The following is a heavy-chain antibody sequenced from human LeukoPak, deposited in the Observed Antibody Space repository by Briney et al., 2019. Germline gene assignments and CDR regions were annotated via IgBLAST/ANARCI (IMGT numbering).Heavy chain of an antibody. D-gene: IGHD1-26*01. J-gene: IGHJ4*02. Sequence: GGSLRLSCAASGFTFSSYAMHWVRQAPGKGLEWVAVISYDGSNKYYADSVKGRFTISRDNSKNTLYLQMNSLRAEDTAVYYCARTIVGAGVPDYWGQGTLVTVSS. V-gene: IGHV3-30-3*01. CDR2: ISYDGSNK. CDR3: ARTIVGAGVPDY. CDR1: GFTFSSYA.